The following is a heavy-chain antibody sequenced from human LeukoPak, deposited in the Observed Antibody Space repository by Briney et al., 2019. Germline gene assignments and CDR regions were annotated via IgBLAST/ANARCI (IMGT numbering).Heavy chain of an antibody. J-gene: IGHJ4*02. CDR1: GGTFSSYA. D-gene: IGHD3-22*01. CDR3: ARAYYYDSSGYYFDY. Sequence: SVKVSCKASGGTFSSYAISWVRQAPGQGLEWMGGIITIFDTGDYAQNFQGRVTITADESTSTAYMELSSLRSEDTAVYYCARAYYYDSSGYYFDYWGQGTLVTVPS. CDR2: IITIFDTG. V-gene: IGHV1-69*13.